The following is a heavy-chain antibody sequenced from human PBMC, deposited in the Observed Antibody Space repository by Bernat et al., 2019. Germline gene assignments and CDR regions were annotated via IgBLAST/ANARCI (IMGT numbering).Heavy chain of an antibody. CDR1: GFTVSSNY. Sequence: EVQLVETGGGLIQPGGSLRLSCAASGFTVSSNYMSWVRQAPGKGLEWVSVIYSGGSTYYADSVKGRFTISRDNSKNTLYIQMNSLRAEDTAVYYCARGGLAAAGIAFDIWGQGTMVTVSS. J-gene: IGHJ3*02. D-gene: IGHD6-13*01. V-gene: IGHV3-53*02. CDR3: ARGGLAAAGIAFDI. CDR2: IYSGGST.